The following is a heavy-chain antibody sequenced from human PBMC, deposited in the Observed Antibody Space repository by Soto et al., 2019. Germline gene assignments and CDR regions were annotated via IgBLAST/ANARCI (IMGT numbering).Heavy chain of an antibody. Sequence: PSETLSLTCAVYGGSFSGYYGSWIRQPPGKGLEWIGEINHSGSTNYNPSLKSRVTISVDTSKNQFSLKLSSVTAADTAVYYCARVSTPFTLDYWGQGTLVTVPQ. J-gene: IGHJ4*02. CDR2: INHSGST. CDR1: GGSFSGYY. CDR3: ARVSTPFTLDY. V-gene: IGHV4-34*01. D-gene: IGHD2-15*01.